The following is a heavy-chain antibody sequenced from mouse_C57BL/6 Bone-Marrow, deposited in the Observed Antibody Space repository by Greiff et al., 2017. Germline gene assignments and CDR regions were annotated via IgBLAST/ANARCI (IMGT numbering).Heavy chain of an antibody. CDR3: ARPSTMRFAY. J-gene: IGHJ3*01. CDR2: INSDGGST. D-gene: IGHD2-4*01. Sequence: EVQGVESGGGLVQPGESLKLSCESNEYDFPSHDMSWVRQTPEKRLELVAAINSDGGSTYYPDTMERRFIISRDNTKKTLYLQMSSLRSEDTAVYYCARPSTMRFAYWGQGTLVTVSA. V-gene: IGHV5-2*01. CDR1: EYDFPSHD.